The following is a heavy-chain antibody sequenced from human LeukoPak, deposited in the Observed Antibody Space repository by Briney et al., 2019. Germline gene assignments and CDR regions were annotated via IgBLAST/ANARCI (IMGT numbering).Heavy chain of an antibody. D-gene: IGHD2-21*02. Sequence: ASVKVSYKASGGTFSSYTINWVRQAPGQGLEWMGRIIPILGITNYAQKFQGRVTITADKSTSTAYMELSSLRSEDTAVYYCASLAYCGGDCRNFDYWGQGTLVTVSS. CDR1: GGTFSSYT. CDR2: IIPILGIT. V-gene: IGHV1-69*02. J-gene: IGHJ4*02. CDR3: ASLAYCGGDCRNFDY.